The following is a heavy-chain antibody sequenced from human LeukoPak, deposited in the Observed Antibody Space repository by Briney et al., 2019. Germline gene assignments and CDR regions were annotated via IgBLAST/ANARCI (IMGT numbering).Heavy chain of an antibody. CDR1: GFSFSSYA. CDR3: VKTGSGWFGDY. D-gene: IGHD6-13*01. J-gene: IGHJ4*02. Sequence: GGSLRLSCAASGFSFSSYAMYWVRQAPGKGLEWVALIRYDGGDKYYVDSMKGRFTISRDNSKNTLYLQMNSLRDEDTAVYYCVKTGSGWFGDYWGQGTLVTVSS. CDR2: IRYDGGDK. V-gene: IGHV3-30*02.